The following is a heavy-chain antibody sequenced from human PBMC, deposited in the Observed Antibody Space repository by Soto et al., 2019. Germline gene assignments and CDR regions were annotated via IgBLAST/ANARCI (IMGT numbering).Heavy chain of an antibody. J-gene: IGHJ6*02. CDR1: GGSISSSSYY. V-gene: IGHV4-39*01. CDR3: ARQVGGYYYYYGMDV. Sequence: QLQLQESGPGLVKPSETLSLTCTVSGGSISSSSYYWGWIRQPPGKGLEWIGSIYYSGSTYYNPSLKSRVTIYVDTSKNQFSLKLSSVTAADKAVYYCARQVGGYYYYYGMDVWGQGTTVTVSS. CDR2: IYYSGST.